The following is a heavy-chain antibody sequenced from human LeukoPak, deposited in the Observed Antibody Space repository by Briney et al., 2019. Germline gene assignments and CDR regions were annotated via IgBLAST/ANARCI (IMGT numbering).Heavy chain of an antibody. D-gene: IGHD5-24*01. CDR3: ARDRMAAY. J-gene: IGHJ4*02. CDR1: GFTFDDYA. V-gene: IGHV3-9*01. Sequence: GRSLRLSCAASGFTFDDYAMHWVRQAPGKGLEWVSGISWNSGSIGYADSVKGRFTISIDNSKNTLYLQMNSLRAEDTAVYYCARDRMAAYWGQGTLVTVSS. CDR2: ISWNSGSI.